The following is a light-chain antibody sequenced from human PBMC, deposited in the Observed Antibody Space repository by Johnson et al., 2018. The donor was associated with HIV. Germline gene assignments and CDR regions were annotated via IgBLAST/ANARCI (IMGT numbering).Light chain of an antibody. CDR2: DND. Sequence: QSVLTQPPSVSAAPGQKVTISCSGSSSNIGNNYVSWYQQLPGTAPKLLIYDNDKRPLGIPDRFSGSKSGTSATLGITGLQTGDEADYYCGTWDSSLSSWFYVFGTGTKVTVL. CDR3: GTWDSSLSSWFYV. CDR1: SSNIGNNY. J-gene: IGLJ1*01. V-gene: IGLV1-51*01.